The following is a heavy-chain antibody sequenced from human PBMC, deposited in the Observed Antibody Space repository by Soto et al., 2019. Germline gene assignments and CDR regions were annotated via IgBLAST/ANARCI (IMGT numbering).Heavy chain of an antibody. D-gene: IGHD3-10*01. V-gene: IGHV4-31*03. Sequence: QVQLQESGPGLVKPSQTLSLTCTVSGGSISSGGYYWSWIRQHPGKGLEWIGYIYYSGSTYYNPSLKSRVTISVDTSKHQFSLKLISVTAADKAVYYCARYSLLLWVGMDVWGQGTKVTVSS. CDR1: GGSISSGGYY. CDR2: IYYSGST. CDR3: ARYSLLLWVGMDV. J-gene: IGHJ6*02.